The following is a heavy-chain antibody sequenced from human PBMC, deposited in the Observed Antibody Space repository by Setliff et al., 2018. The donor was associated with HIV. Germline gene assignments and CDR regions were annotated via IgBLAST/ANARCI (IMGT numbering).Heavy chain of an antibody. D-gene: IGHD7-27*01. J-gene: IGHJ5*02. Sequence: LSLTCTVSGGPISAYFWTWIRQPAGKGLEWIGRIYSGGSTNYNPSLNSRVTMSVDTSKNQFSLKLNSVTAADTAVYYCARDLPDLTGRSLDPWGQGTLVTVSS. V-gene: IGHV4-4*07. CDR3: ARDLPDLTGRSLDP. CDR1: GGPISAYF. CDR2: IYSGGST.